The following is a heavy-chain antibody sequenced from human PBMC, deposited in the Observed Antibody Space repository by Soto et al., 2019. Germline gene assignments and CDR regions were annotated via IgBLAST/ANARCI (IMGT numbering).Heavy chain of an antibody. J-gene: IGHJ4*02. CDR2: ISGSGGST. V-gene: IGHV3-23*01. D-gene: IGHD3-3*01. CDR3: AKSRITIFGVRYDY. Sequence: AISGSGGSTYYADSVKGRFTISKDNSKNTLYLQMNSLRAEDTAVYYCAKSRITIFGVRYDYWGQGTRVSVAS.